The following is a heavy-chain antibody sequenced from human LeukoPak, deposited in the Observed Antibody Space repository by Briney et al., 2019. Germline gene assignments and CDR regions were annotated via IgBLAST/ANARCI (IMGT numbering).Heavy chain of an antibody. CDR1: GGSISSYY. Sequence: PSETLSLTCTVSGGSISSYYWSWIRQPPGKGLEWIGYIYYSESTKYNPSLKSRLTISEDTSKNQFSLRLSSVTAADTAVYYCARFYGFRELFSYGMDVWGQGTTVTVSS. J-gene: IGHJ6*02. D-gene: IGHD3-10*01. CDR2: IYYSEST. V-gene: IGHV4-59*01. CDR3: ARFYGFRELFSYGMDV.